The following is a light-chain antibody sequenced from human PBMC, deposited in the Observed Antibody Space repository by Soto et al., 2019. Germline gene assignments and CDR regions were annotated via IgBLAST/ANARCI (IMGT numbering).Light chain of an antibody. CDR3: KHPKT. V-gene: IGKV1-5*03. Sequence: VGNGCRITCRASQSISSWLAWYQQKPGKAPKLLIYKASRLESGFPSRARGSVSGTEFVFTFSSLRPADFGTYLRKHPKTLVRGTK. CDR1: QSISSW. J-gene: IGKJ1*01. CDR2: KAS.